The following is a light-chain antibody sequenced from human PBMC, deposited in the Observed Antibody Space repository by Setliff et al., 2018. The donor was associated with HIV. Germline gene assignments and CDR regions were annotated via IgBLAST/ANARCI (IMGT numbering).Light chain of an antibody. CDR1: RSNIGAGYD. Sequence: QSALTQPPSVSGAPGQRVTISCTGSRSNIGAGYDVHWYQQLPGAAPKLLIYGNNNRPSGVPDRFSGSKSGTSASLATTGLQAEDEADYYCSSFTSSGTYVFGTGTKVTVL. V-gene: IGLV1-40*01. J-gene: IGLJ1*01. CDR2: GNN. CDR3: SSFTSSGTYV.